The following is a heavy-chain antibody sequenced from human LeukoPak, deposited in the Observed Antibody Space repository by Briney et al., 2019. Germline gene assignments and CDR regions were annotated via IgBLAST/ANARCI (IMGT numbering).Heavy chain of an antibody. CDR2: ISSSSSYI. Sequence: GGSLRLSCAASGFTFSYYSMNWVRQAPGKGLEWVSSISSSSSYIYYADSVKGRFTISRDNAKNSLYLQMNSLRAEDTAVYYCARCSSTSCYTQRPLDIWGQGAMVTVSS. J-gene: IGHJ3*02. CDR1: GFTFSYYS. CDR3: ARCSSTSCYTQRPLDI. D-gene: IGHD2-2*02. V-gene: IGHV3-21*01.